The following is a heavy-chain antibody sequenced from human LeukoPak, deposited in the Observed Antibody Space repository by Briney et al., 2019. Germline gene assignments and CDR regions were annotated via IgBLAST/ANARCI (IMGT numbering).Heavy chain of an antibody. J-gene: IGHJ4*02. D-gene: IGHD5-18*01. Sequence: ASVKVSCKASGYTFTSYGISWVRQAPGQGLEWMGWISAYNGNTNYAQKLQGRVAMTTDTSTSTAHMELRSLRSDDTAVYYCARDDVDTAMVFDYWGQGTLVTVSS. CDR3: ARDDVDTAMVFDY. CDR2: ISAYNGNT. CDR1: GYTFTSYG. V-gene: IGHV1-18*01.